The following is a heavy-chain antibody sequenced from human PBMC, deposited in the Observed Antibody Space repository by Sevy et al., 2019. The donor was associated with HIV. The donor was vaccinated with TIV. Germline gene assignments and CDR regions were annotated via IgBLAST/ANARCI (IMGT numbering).Heavy chain of an antibody. J-gene: IGHJ4*02. CDR2: IDGDGSAT. D-gene: IGHD1-1*01. CDR1: GFTFNRYW. V-gene: IGHV3-74*01. CDR3: ARIATGHTFGLPDF. Sequence: GGSLRLSCAASGFTFNRYWMHWVRQAPGKGPVWLARIDGDGSATTYTDSVKGRFTISRDNAQDTLYLQMNSLRTEDTAMYYCARIATGHTFGLPDFWGQGTLVTVSS.